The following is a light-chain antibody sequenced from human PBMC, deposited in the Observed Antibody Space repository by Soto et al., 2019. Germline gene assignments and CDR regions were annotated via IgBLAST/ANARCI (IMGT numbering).Light chain of an antibody. Sequence: QAVVTQEPSLTVSPGGTVTLTCGSSTGAVTSGHYPYWFQQKPGQAPRTLIYDTSNKHSWTPAWFSGSLLGGKAALTLSGAQPEDEAEYYCLLVHSDAPVFGGGTQLTVL. CDR2: DTS. J-gene: IGLJ3*02. CDR3: LLVHSDAPV. CDR1: TGAVTSGHY. V-gene: IGLV7-46*01.